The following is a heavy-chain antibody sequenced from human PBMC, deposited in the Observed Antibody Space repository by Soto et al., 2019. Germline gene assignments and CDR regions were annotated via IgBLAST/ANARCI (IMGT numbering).Heavy chain of an antibody. V-gene: IGHV5-51*01. J-gene: IGHJ6*03. CDR2: IYPGDSDT. Sequence: GESLKISCKGSGYSFTSYWIGWVRQMPGKGLEWMGIIYPGDSDTRYSPSFQGQVTISADKSISTAYLQWSSLKASDTAMYYCARHSGKYDSSGYYDYYYYYMDVWGKGTTVTVSS. CDR1: GYSFTSYW. CDR3: ARHSGKYDSSGYYDYYYYYMDV. D-gene: IGHD3-22*01.